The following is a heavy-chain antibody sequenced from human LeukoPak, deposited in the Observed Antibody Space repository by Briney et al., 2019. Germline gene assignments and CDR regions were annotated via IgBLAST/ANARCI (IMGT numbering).Heavy chain of an antibody. Sequence: ASVKVSCKASGYTFTNYAMHWVRQAPGQRLEWMGWINAGKGNTKYSQEFQARVTITRDTSTSTVYMELSSLRSEDTAVYYCARDSGGVMDYDNDYWGQGTLVTVSS. V-gene: IGHV1-3*03. J-gene: IGHJ4*02. CDR2: INAGKGNT. D-gene: IGHD3-16*01. CDR3: ARDSGGVMDYDNDY. CDR1: GYTFTNYA.